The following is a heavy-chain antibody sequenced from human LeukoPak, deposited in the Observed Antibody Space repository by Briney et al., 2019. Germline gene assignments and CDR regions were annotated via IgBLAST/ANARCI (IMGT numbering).Heavy chain of an antibody. J-gene: IGHJ4*02. D-gene: IGHD3-16*01. CDR3: ARRYDYVWGSYHTFDY. CDR1: GFTFSSYG. Sequence: PGGSLRLSCAASGFTFSSYGMHWVRQAPGKRLEWVAVISYDGSNKYYGDSVKGRFTISRDNSKNTLYLQMNSLRAEDTAVYYCARRYDYVWGSYHTFDYWGQGTLVTVSS. CDR2: ISYDGSNK. V-gene: IGHV3-30*03.